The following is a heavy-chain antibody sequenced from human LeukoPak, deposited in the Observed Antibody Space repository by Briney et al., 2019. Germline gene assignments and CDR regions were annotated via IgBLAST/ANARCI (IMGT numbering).Heavy chain of an antibody. CDR1: GDSISGRAYY. CDR3: SRERGFWSGYFRPRYFDY. J-gene: IGHJ4*02. CDR2: IHSSGTH. D-gene: IGHD3-3*01. V-gene: IGHV4-61*02. Sequence: SQTLSLTCTVSGDSISGRAYYWRWIRQPAGKGLEWIGRIHSSGTHSYNPSLKSRVSISVETSKNQFSLKLSSLTAADTAVYFCSRERGFWSGYFRPRYFDYWGRGTLVTV.